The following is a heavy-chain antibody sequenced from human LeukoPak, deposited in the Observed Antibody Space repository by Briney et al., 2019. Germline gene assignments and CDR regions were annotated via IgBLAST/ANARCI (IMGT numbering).Heavy chain of an antibody. CDR1: GYTFTGYY. J-gene: IGHJ4*02. CDR3: ASSPLLGYSSSWYCY. Sequence: PVASVKVSCKASGYTFTGYYMHWVRQAPGQGLEWMGWINPNSGGTNYAQKLGRVTMTRDTSISTAYMELSRLRSDDTAVYYCASSPLLGYSSSWYCYWGQGTLVTVSS. D-gene: IGHD6-13*01. CDR2: INPNSGGT. V-gene: IGHV1-2*02.